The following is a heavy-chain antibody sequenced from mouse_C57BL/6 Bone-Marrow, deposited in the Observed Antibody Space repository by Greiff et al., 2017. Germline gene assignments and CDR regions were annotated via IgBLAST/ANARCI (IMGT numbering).Heavy chain of an antibody. CDR2: IYPRSGNT. CDR1: GYTFTRYG. J-gene: IGHJ3*01. D-gene: IGHD2-4*01. Sequence: QVQLQQSGAELARPGASVKLSCKASGYTFTRYGISWVKQRTGQGLEWIGEIYPRSGNTYYNEQFKGKATMTADKSSSTAYMELRSLTSEDAAVYFCARGVYEYGAYWGQGTLVTVSA. CDR3: ARGVYEYGAY. V-gene: IGHV1-81*01.